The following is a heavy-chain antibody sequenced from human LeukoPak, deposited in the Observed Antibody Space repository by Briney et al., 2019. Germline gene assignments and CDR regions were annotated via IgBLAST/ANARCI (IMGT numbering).Heavy chain of an antibody. Sequence: PGGSLRLTCAASGFTFSSYAMSWVRQAPGKGLEWVAVISYDGSNKYYADSVKGRFTISRDNSKNTLYLQMNSLRAEDTAVYYCAKQRLDYWGQGTLVTVSS. V-gene: IGHV3-30*18. J-gene: IGHJ4*02. CDR2: ISYDGSNK. CDR3: AKQRLDY. CDR1: GFTFSSYA.